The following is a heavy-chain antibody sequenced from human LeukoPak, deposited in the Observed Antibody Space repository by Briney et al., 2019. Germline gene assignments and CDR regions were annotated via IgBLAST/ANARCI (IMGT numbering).Heavy chain of an antibody. J-gene: IGHJ5*02. V-gene: IGHV3-48*01. CDR2: ISSSSNTI. Sequence: GVLRLSCADSGFTFSSYSMNWVRQAPGKGLEWISYISSSSNTIYYADSVKGRFTISRDNSKNTLYLQMNSLRAEDTAVYYCARETTTTGGFDPWGQGTLVTVSS. CDR3: ARETTTTGGFDP. D-gene: IGHD1-1*01. CDR1: GFTFSSYS.